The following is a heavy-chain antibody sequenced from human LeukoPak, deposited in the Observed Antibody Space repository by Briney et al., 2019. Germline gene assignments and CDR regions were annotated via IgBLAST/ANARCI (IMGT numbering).Heavy chain of an antibody. CDR3: ARGGYNY. CDR1: GFIFSSYS. J-gene: IGHJ4*02. Sequence: GGSLRLSCAACGFIFSSYSMMCGRHAGEGGVEWVTSISSSSSYIYHALPGRGRFPISRENPKNSLYLQMNSLRADDTAVYYCARGGYNYWGQGTLVTVSS. D-gene: IGHD5-18*01. V-gene: IGHV3-21*01. CDR2: ISSSSSYI.